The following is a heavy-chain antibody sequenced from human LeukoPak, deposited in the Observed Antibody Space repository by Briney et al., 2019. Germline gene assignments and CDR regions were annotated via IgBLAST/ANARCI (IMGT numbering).Heavy chain of an antibody. D-gene: IGHD3-10*01. CDR2: ISRSGDTL. V-gene: IGHV3-11*04. CDR1: GFTFRDYY. CDR3: ARGRWTDVARGSYYFDY. Sequence: GGSLRLSCAASGFTFRDYYMTWIRQAPGKGLEWISYISRSGDTLYYADSVEGRFTISRDNAKNSLYLQMNSLRAEDTAVYYCARGRWTDVARGSYYFDYWGQGTLVSVSS. J-gene: IGHJ4*02.